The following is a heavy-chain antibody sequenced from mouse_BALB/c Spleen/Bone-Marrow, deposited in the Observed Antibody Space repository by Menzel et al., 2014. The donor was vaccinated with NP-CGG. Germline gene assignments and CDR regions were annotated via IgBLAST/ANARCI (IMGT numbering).Heavy chain of an antibody. CDR3: AREVSMDY. Sequence: DVQLVESGGGLVKPGGSLKLSCAASGFTFSDYYMYWVRQTPEKRLEWVATISDGGSYTYYPDSVKGRFTISGDNAKNNLFLQLSSLKSEDTAMYYCAREVSMDYWGQGTSVTVSS. J-gene: IGHJ4*01. V-gene: IGHV5-4*02. CDR2: ISDGGSYT. CDR1: GFTFSDYY.